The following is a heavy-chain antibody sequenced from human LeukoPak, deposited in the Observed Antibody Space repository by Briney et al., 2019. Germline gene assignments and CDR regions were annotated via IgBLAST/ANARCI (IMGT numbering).Heavy chain of an antibody. CDR1: GGSINSGGFY. Sequence: SETLSLTCTVSGGSINSGGFYWSWIRQPAGKGLEWIGRINTSGNTNYNPSLKSRVTLSVDTSKNQFSLKLTSVTAADTAVYYCARHVGGGGVLRFDPWGQGTLVTVSS. D-gene: IGHD3-3*01. CDR2: INTSGNT. J-gene: IGHJ5*02. CDR3: ARHVGGGGVLRFDP. V-gene: IGHV4-61*02.